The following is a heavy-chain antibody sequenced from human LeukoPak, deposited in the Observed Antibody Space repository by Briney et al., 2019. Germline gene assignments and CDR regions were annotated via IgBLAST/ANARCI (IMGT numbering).Heavy chain of an antibody. Sequence: SETLSLTCAVYGGSFSGYYWSWIRQPPGEGLEWIGEINHSGSTNYNPSLKSRVTISVDTSKNQFSLKLSSVTAADTAVYYCARVARVFDYWGQGTLVTVSS. J-gene: IGHJ4*02. CDR1: GGSFSGYY. CDR2: INHSGST. CDR3: ARVARVFDY. V-gene: IGHV4-34*01.